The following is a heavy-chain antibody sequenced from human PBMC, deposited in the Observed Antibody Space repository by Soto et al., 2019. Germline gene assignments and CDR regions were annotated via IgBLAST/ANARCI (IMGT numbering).Heavy chain of an antibody. D-gene: IGHD1-26*01. CDR1: GGSISSYY. CDR3: ARDLVVGATASYDAFDI. CDR2: IYYSGST. Sequence: SETLSLTCTVSGGSISSYYWSWIRQPPGKGLEWIGYIYYSGSTSYNPSLKSRVTISVDTSKNQFSLKLSSVTAADTAVYYCARDLVVGATASYDAFDIWGQGTMVTVSS. J-gene: IGHJ3*02. V-gene: IGHV4-59*01.